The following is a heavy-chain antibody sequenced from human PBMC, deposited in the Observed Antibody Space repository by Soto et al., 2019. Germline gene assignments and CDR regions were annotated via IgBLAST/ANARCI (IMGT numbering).Heavy chain of an antibody. CDR1: GFIFSSYG. Sequence: QVHLVESGGGVVQPGRSLRLSCAASGFIFSSYGMHWVRQAPGKGLEWVAVISYAGSNKYYADSVKGRFAISRDNSKNTLYLQMNSLRVEDTAVYYCAKGGVGATWSGDHWGQGTLVTVSS. J-gene: IGHJ4*02. D-gene: IGHD1-26*01. CDR3: AKGGVGATWSGDH. CDR2: ISYAGSNK. V-gene: IGHV3-30*18.